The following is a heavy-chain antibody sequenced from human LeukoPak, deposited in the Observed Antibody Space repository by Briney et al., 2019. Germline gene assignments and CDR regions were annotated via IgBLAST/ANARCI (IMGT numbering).Heavy chain of an antibody. CDR2: FDPEDGET. J-gene: IGHJ3*02. CDR1: GYTLTELS. D-gene: IGHD6-19*01. V-gene: IGHV1-24*01. CDR3: ATDPYSSGWYDAFDI. Sequence: ASVKVSCKVSGYTLTELSMHWVRQAPGKGLEWMGGFDPEDGETIYAQKFQGRVTMTEDASTDTAYMELSSLRSEDTAVYYCATDPYSSGWYDAFDIWGQGTMVTVSS.